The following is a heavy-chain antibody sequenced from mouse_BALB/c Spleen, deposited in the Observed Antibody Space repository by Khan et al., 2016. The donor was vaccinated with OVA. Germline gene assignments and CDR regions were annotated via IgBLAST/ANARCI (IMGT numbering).Heavy chain of an antibody. J-gene: IGHJ3*01. D-gene: IGHD2-14*01. Sequence: QVQLKESGAELARPGASVKMSCKASGYTFTSYTIHWIKLRPGQGLEWIGYINPSNGYTNYNQKFKDKATLTADKSSTTAYMQLSSLTSDDSAVYYCVRDWSYHRNDGWVAYWGQGTLVTVSA. CDR2: INPSNGYT. CDR1: GYTFTSYT. CDR3: VRDWSYHRNDGWVAY. V-gene: IGHV1-4*01.